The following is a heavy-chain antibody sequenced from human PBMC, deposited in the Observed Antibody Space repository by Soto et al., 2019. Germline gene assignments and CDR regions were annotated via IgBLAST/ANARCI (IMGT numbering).Heavy chain of an antibody. D-gene: IGHD3-3*01. Sequence: SETQSLTCAVAVYYSSSGYYWGAIEQPPGKGLEWIGSIYHSGSTYYNPSLKSRVTISVETSKNQFSLRLRSVTAADTAVYYGARPRIKIFGDLDYWGQGTLVTVSS. J-gene: IGHJ4*02. CDR2: IYHSGST. CDR3: ARPRIKIFGDLDY. V-gene: IGHV4-38-2*01. CDR1: VYYSSSGYY.